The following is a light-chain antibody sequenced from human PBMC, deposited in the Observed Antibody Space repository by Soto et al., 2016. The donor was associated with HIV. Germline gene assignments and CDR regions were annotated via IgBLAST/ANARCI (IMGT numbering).Light chain of an antibody. J-gene: IGKJ1*01. CDR3: QQSYSTPWT. Sequence: DIQMTQSPSTLSASVGDRVTITCRASETINSWLAWYQQKPGKAPKLLIYKASNLDGGVPSRFSGSGSGADFTLTISSLQPEDFATYYCQQSYSTPWTFGQGTKVEIK. V-gene: IGKV1-5*03. CDR1: ETINSW. CDR2: KAS.